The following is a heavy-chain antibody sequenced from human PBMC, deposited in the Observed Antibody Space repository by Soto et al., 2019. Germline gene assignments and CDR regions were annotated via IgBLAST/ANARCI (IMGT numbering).Heavy chain of an antibody. CDR2: IYRSGTT. Sequence: SETLSLTCVVSNFSISSGYYRGWIRQSPGKGLEWIASIYRSGTTSYNPSLKSRVTISVDPSKNQFSLMLTAVTAADTAVYYCARTHSGSYYSVFNYWGRG. D-gene: IGHD1-26*01. J-gene: IGHJ4*02. V-gene: IGHV4-38-2*01. CDR1: NFSISSGYY. CDR3: ARTHSGSYYSVFNY.